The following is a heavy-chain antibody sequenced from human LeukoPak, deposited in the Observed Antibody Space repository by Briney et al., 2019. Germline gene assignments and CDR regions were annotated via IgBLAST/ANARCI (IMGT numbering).Heavy chain of an antibody. CDR3: AKDAVGELRYFDWLGY. V-gene: IGHV3-30*02. CDR2: IRYDGSNK. J-gene: IGHJ4*02. CDR1: GFTFSSYG. Sequence: GGSLRLSCAASGFTFSSYGMHWVRQAPGKGLELVAFIRYDGSNKYYADSVKGRFTISRDNSKNTLYLQMNSLRAEDTAVYYCAKDAVGELRYFDWLGYWGQGTLVTVSS. D-gene: IGHD3-9*01.